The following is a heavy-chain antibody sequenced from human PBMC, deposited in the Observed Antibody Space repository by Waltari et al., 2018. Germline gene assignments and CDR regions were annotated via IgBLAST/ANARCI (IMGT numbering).Heavy chain of an antibody. CDR1: YWSISSRSYY. CDR2: IYYSGSS. V-gene: IGHV4-39*07. CDR3: ARVLIRTSGLNFDP. J-gene: IGHJ5*02. Sequence: QQESGPSLVKPSETLSLTCTVCYWSISSRSYYWGWIRLAPGKGLEWIGHIYYSGSSYHNPSLKSRITMSVDSSKNQFSLTLSSVTAADTAVYYCARVLIRTSGLNFDPWGQGSLVTVSS. D-gene: IGHD3-16*01.